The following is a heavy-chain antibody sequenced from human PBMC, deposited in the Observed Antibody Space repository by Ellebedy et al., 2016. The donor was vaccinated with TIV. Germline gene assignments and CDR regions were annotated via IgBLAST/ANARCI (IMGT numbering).Heavy chain of an antibody. D-gene: IGHD3-22*01. J-gene: IGHJ4*02. CDR1: GGTFSRNA. CDR3: ARGAHYYDGSGYSYFDY. V-gene: IGHV1-69*13. Sequence: AASVTVSCKASGGTFSRNATSWVRQAPGQGLEWMGRTIPIFVTTTYAQKFQGRVTITADESTRTVYMELSSLRSEDTAVYYCARGAHYYDGSGYSYFDYWGQGALVTVSS. CDR2: TIPIFVTT.